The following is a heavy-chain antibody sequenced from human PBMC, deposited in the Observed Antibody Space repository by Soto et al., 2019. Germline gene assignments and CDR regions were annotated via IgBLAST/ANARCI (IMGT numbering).Heavy chain of an antibody. CDR1: GYTFTSYG. CDR3: AIDQALYGGYRTDY. Sequence: GASVKVSCKASGYTFTSYGISWVRQAPGQGLEWMGWISAYNGNTNYAQKLQGRVTMTTDTSTSTAYMELRSLRSDDTAVYYCAIDQALYGGYRTDYSGQRTLVTVSS. D-gene: IGHD5-12*01. J-gene: IGHJ4*02. V-gene: IGHV1-18*01. CDR2: ISAYNGNT.